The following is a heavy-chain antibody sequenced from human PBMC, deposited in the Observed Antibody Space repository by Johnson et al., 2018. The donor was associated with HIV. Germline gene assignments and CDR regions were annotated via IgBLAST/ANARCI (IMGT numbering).Heavy chain of an antibody. V-gene: IGHV3-30*03. Sequence: QVQLVESGGGVVQPGRSLRLSCVASGFTFFSYGMHWVRQAPGKGLEWVAVISYDGSNKYYADSVKGRFTISRDNSKNTLYLQMNSLRAEDTAVYYCARVQVAMATIGYAFDIWGQGTMVTVSS. D-gene: IGHD5-12*01. CDR3: ARVQVAMATIGYAFDI. CDR1: GFTFFSYG. J-gene: IGHJ3*02. CDR2: ISYDGSNK.